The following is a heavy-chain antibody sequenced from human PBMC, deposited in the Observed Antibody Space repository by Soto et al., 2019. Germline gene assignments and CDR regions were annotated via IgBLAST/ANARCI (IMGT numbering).Heavy chain of an antibody. CDR3: ARDTLGYSSGWYGNDAFDI. V-gene: IGHV1-18*01. J-gene: IGHJ3*02. D-gene: IGHD6-19*01. CDR2: ISAYNGNT. Sequence: GASVKVSCKASGYTFTSYGISWVRQAPGQGLEWMGWISAYNGNTNYAQKLQGRVTMTTDTSTSTAYMELRSLRSDDTAVYYCARDTLGYSSGWYGNDAFDIWGQGTMVTVSS. CDR1: GYTFTSYG.